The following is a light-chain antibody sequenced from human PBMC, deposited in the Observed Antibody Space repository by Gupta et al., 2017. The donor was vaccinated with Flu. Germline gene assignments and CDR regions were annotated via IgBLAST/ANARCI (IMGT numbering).Light chain of an antibody. Sequence: EIVLTQSPGTLSLSPGERATLSCRASQIVTSGYVAWYQQKPGQAPRLLLSGASRRAAGIPDRFNGSESGTDFTLTISRLEPEDCAVYFCQHDGTSPHPFGGGTKVEIK. CDR1: QIVTSGY. J-gene: IGKJ4*01. CDR2: GAS. CDR3: QHDGTSPHP. V-gene: IGKV3-20*01.